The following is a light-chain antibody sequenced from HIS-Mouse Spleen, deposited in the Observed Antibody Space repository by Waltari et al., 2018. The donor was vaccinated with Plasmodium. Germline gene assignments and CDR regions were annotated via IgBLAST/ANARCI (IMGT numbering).Light chain of an antibody. Sequence: SYKLTQPPSVSVSPGQTARITCSGDALPKKYAYWYQQKSGQAPVLVIYENSKRPAGIPEGFSGSSSGTMATLSISGAQVEDEADYYCYSTDSSGNHRVFGGGTKLTVL. CDR3: YSTDSSGNHRV. V-gene: IGLV3-10*01. CDR2: ENS. CDR1: ALPKKY. J-gene: IGLJ3*02.